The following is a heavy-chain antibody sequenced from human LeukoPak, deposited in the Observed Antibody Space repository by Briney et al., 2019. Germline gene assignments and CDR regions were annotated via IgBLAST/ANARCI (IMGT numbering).Heavy chain of an antibody. V-gene: IGHV1-69*08. Sequence: GASGKLSCTASGGTFNNNPNTWVRQAPGQGLGWMGRIILSIRTATYAQKFQVRVTITANNSTSTAYIELSILRSEDTAVYYCARDRTAVQYYDCSGYYKAFDMWGQGTIVTVSS. CDR1: GGTFNNNP. CDR3: ARDRTAVQYYDCSGYYKAFDM. CDR2: IILSIRTA. J-gene: IGHJ3*02. D-gene: IGHD3-22*01.